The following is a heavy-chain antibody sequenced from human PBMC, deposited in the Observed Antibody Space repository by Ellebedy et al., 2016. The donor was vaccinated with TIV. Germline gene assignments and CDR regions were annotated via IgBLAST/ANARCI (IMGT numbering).Heavy chain of an antibody. CDR2: IIPILGIA. D-gene: IGHD4-17*01. Sequence: ASVKVSCKASGGTFSRYGISWVRQAPGQGLEWMGRIIPILGIANYAQKFQGRVTITADKSTSTAYMELSSLRSEDTAVYSCARDLQDHDYGDDTGFGWFDPWGQGTLVTVSS. CDR1: GGTFSRYG. CDR3: ARDLQDHDYGDDTGFGWFDP. V-gene: IGHV1-69*04. J-gene: IGHJ5*02.